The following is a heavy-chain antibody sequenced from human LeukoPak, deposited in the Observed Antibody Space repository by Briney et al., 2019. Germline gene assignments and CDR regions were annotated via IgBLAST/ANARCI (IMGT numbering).Heavy chain of an antibody. CDR1: GYTFTVNN. CDR3: ARGAIPVRGVIITAPLAPDY. D-gene: IGHD3-10*01. Sequence: AASVRVSFTASGYTFTVNNMRWVRHAPGQGLGRMGWIIPNSGGTNYAQKFQGWVTITRDTSISTAYMELSRLRSDDTAVDYCARGAIPVRGVIITAPLAPDYWGQGTLVTVSS. CDR2: IIPNSGGT. V-gene: IGHV1-2*04. J-gene: IGHJ4*02.